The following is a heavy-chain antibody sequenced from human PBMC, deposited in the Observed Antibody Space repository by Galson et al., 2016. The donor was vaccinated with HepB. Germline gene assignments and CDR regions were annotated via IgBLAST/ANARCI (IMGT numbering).Heavy chain of an antibody. V-gene: IGHV3-33*01. J-gene: IGHJ4*02. CDR1: GFTFSSYG. Sequence: SLRLSCAASGFTFSSYGMHWVRQAPGKGLEWVAVIWYDGSNKYYADSVKGRFTISRDNSKNTLYLQVNSLRAEDTAVYYCARDGGYSYGYETHFDYWGQGTLVTVSS. CDR2: IWYDGSNK. CDR3: ARDGGYSYGYETHFDY. D-gene: IGHD5-18*01.